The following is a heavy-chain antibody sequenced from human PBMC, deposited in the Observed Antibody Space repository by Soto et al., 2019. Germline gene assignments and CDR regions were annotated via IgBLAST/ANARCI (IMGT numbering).Heavy chain of an antibody. CDR1: GFTFSTYS. CDR2: ISSSSSTI. CDR3: ARHGYNYGGGYFDY. Sequence: GGSLRLSCAASGFTFSTYSMNWVRQAPGKGLEWVSYISSSSSTIFYTDSVKGRFTVSRDNAKNSLYLQMNSLRAEDTAVYYCARHGYNYGGGYFDYWSQGTLVTVSS. J-gene: IGHJ4*02. V-gene: IGHV3-48*01. D-gene: IGHD5-18*01.